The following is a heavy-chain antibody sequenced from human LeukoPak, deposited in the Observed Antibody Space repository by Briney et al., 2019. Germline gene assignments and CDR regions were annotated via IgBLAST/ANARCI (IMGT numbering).Heavy chain of an antibody. Sequence: PSETLSLTCTVSGGSISSGSYYWSWIRQPAGKGLEWIGRIYTSGSTNYNPSLKSRVTMSVDTSKNQFSLKLSSVTAADTAVYYCARGSPTTDYYYYYMDVWGKGTTVTVSS. CDR2: IYTSGST. CDR1: GGSISSGSYY. D-gene: IGHD4-17*01. V-gene: IGHV4-61*02. CDR3: ARGSPTTDYYYYYMDV. J-gene: IGHJ6*03.